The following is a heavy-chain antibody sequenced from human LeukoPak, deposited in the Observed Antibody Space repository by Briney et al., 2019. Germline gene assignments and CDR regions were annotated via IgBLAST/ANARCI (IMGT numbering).Heavy chain of an antibody. CDR3: ARASGWYIPYYFDY. Sequence: GGSLRLSCTASGFTFSAYHMSWIRQAPGKGLEWISYVTGSGSDMSYADSVKGRFTISRDNAKNSLYLQMNSLRAEDTAVYYCARASGWYIPYYFDYWGQGTLVTVSS. J-gene: IGHJ4*02. V-gene: IGHV3-11*04. CDR1: GFTFSAYH. D-gene: IGHD6-19*01. CDR2: VTGSGSDM.